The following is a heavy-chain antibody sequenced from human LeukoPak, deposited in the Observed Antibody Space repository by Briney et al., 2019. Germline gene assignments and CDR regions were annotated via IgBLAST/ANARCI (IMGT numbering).Heavy chain of an antibody. V-gene: IGHV3-30*18. D-gene: IGHD6-19*01. CDR3: AKDHHSSGWYYFDY. CDR1: GFTFSSYG. CDR2: ISYDGSDN. J-gene: IGHJ4*02. Sequence: GGSLRLSCVASGFTFSSYGMHWVRQAPGKGLEWVAVISYDGSDNYYADSLKGRFTSSRDNSMNTLYLQMNSLRAEDTAVYYCAKDHHSSGWYYFDYWGQGTLVTVSS.